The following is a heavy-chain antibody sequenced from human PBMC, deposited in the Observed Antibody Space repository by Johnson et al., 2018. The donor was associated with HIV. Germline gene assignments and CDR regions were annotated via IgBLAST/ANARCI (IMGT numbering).Heavy chain of an antibody. V-gene: IGHV3-15*01. CDR1: PIIFTNTW. CDR2: IKSEADGGTT. J-gene: IGHJ3*02. Sequence: VQLVESGGGFVRPGGSLRLSCAVSPIIFTNTWMTWVRQAPGKGLEWVGRIKSEADGGTTDYGAPVKGRFTISRDDSKNRLYLQMNSLKSEDTAVYYCTTDSEGHVFDIWGQGTMVTVSS. CDR3: TTDSEGHVFDI.